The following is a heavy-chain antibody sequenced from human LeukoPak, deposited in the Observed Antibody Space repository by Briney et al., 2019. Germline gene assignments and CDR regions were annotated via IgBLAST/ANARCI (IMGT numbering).Heavy chain of an antibody. D-gene: IGHD3-10*01. CDR2: INHSGST. CDR3: ARDPELLNYFDY. CDR1: DVSFSSYY. V-gene: IGHV4-34*01. Sequence: SETLSLTCAVYDVSFSSYYWSWIRQPPGKGLEWIGEINHSGSTNYNPSLKSRVTISVGTSKNQFSLRLSSVTAADTAVYYCARDPELLNYFDYWGQGTLVTVSS. J-gene: IGHJ4*02.